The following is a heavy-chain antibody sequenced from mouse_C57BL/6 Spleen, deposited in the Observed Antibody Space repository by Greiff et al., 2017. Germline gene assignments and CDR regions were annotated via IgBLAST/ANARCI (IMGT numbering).Heavy chain of an antibody. D-gene: IGHD1-1*01. V-gene: IGHV2-9-1*01. J-gene: IGHJ4*01. Sequence: QVQLKESGPGLVAPSQSLSITCTVSGFSFTSYAISWVRQPPGKGLEWLGVILTGGGTNYNSALKSRLSISKDNSKSQVFLKMNSLQTDDTARYYCARKSYYAEAMDYWGQGTSVTVSS. CDR1: GFSFTSYA. CDR2: ILTGGGT. CDR3: ARKSYYAEAMDY.